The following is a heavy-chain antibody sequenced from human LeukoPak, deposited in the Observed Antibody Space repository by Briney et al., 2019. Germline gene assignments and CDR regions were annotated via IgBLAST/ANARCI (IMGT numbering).Heavy chain of an antibody. CDR3: ARIQQQLVETDY. CDR1: GFTFSSYW. J-gene: IGHJ4*02. Sequence: PGGSLRLSCAASGFTFSSYWMDWVRQAPGKGLVWVSRINSDGSRTTYVDSVKGRFTISRDNAKNTLYLQMNSLRAEDTAVYYCARIQQQLVETDYWGQGTSVTVSS. CDR2: INSDGSRT. V-gene: IGHV3-74*03. D-gene: IGHD6-13*01.